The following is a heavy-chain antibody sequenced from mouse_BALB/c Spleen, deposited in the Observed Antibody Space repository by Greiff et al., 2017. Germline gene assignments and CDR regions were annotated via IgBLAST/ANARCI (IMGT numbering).Heavy chain of an antibody. Sequence: QVQLQQPGAELVRPGASVTLSCKASGYTFTSYWINWVKQRPGQGLEWIGNIYPSDSYTNYNQKFKDKATLTVDKSSSTAYMQLSSPTSEDSAVYYCTISYRYDGYYYAMDYWGQGTSVTVSS. D-gene: IGHD2-14*01. CDR1: GYTFTSYW. V-gene: IGHV1-69*02. CDR3: TISYRYDGYYYAMDY. J-gene: IGHJ4*01. CDR2: IYPSDSYT.